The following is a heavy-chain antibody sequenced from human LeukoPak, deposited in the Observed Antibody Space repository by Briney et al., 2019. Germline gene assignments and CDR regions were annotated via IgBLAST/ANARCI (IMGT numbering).Heavy chain of an antibody. J-gene: IGHJ4*02. Sequence: SETLSFTCAVSGYSISSGYYWGWVRQPPGKGLEWIANIYHSVNTYYNPSLNNRVTIPVTTSINHFSLNLTSVTAADTAVYYCRTLIGAAGSGAQFHYWGQGILVTVSS. V-gene: IGHV4-38-2*01. D-gene: IGHD1-26*01. CDR1: GYSISSGYY. CDR3: RTLIGAAGSGAQFHY. CDR2: IYHSVNT.